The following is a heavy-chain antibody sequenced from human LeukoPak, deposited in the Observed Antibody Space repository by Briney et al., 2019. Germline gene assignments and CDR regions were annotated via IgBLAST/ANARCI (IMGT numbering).Heavy chain of an antibody. J-gene: IGHJ1*01. V-gene: IGHV1-46*01. CDR3: AREGATWSHFQH. CDR1: GYTFTSYY. CDR2: INPSGGST. D-gene: IGHD1-26*01. Sequence: GASVKVSCKASGYTFTSYYMHWVRQAPGQGLEWMGIINPSGGSTSYAQKFQGRVTMTRDMSTSTVYMELSSLRSEDMAVYYCAREGATWSHFQHWGQGTLVTVSS.